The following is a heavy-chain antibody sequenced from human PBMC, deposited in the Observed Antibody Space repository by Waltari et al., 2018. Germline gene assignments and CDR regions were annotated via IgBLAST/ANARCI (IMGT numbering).Heavy chain of an antibody. V-gene: IGHV1-69*01. J-gene: IGHJ3*02. CDR2: IPIFGTA. D-gene: IGHD2-21*01. Sequence: IPIFGTANYAQKFQGRVTITADESTSTAYMELSSLRSEDTAVYYCAGAIYCGGDCSHAFDIWGQGTMVTVSS. CDR3: AGAIYCGGDCSHAFDI.